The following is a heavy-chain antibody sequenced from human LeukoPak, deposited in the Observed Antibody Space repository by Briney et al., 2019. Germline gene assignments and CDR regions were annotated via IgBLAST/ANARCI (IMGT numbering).Heavy chain of an antibody. Sequence: GGTLRLSCEVSGFIFSDYAMNWVRQAPGKGLEWVSSISRSSSHIYYADSMKGRFTVTRDNAKNSVYLQMNSLRAEDTAVYYCSREPTWSDPWGQGTLVTVSS. CDR2: ISRSSSHI. CDR1: GFIFSDYA. V-gene: IGHV3-21*06. CDR3: SREPTWSDP. J-gene: IGHJ5*02.